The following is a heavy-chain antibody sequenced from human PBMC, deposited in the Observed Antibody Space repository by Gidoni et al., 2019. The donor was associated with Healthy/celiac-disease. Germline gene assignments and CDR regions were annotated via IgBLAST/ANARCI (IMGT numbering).Heavy chain of an antibody. CDR2: IRSKVYGGTS. CDR3: THSGDYVDY. CDR1: GFTFGDYA. D-gene: IGHD2-21*01. J-gene: IGHJ4*02. Sequence: EVQLVESGGGLVQPGRSLRLSCTASGFTFGDYAMSWFRQAPGKGLEWVGFIRSKVYGGTSEYAASVKGIFTISRDDSKSIAYLQMNSLKTEDTAVYYCTHSGDYVDYWGQGTLVTVSS. V-gene: IGHV3-49*03.